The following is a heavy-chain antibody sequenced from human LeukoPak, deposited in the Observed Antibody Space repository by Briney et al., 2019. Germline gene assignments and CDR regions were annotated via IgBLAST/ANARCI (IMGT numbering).Heavy chain of an antibody. D-gene: IGHD3-10*01. CDR3: AKAPEDYYGSGSYYFDY. J-gene: IGHJ4*02. CDR2: IYSGGST. V-gene: IGHV3-53*05. Sequence: GGSLRLSCAASGFIVSNTYMNWVRQAPGKGLEWVSVIYSGGSTYYADSVKGRLTVSRDTSKNTLYLQMNSLRAEDTALYYCAKAPEDYYGSGSYYFDYWGQGTLVTVSS. CDR1: GFIVSNTY.